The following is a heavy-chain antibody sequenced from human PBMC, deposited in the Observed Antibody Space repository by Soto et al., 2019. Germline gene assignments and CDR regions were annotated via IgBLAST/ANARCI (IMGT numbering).Heavy chain of an antibody. Sequence: EVQLLESGGDLVQPGGSLRLSCGASGFTFSDNAMTWVRQAPGKGLEWVSSISDDGDSTYYADSVKGQFTISRDNSKNTLILKMSSMGAEDTAAYYCAKSRSADVNDGMEVWGQGTPVTVSS. J-gene: IGHJ6*02. D-gene: IGHD6-13*01. CDR3: AKSRSADVNDGMEV. V-gene: IGHV3-23*01. CDR2: ISDDGDST. CDR1: GFTFSDNA.